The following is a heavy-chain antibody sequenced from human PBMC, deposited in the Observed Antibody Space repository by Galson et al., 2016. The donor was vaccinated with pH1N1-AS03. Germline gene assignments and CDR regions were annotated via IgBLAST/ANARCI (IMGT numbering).Heavy chain of an antibody. CDR1: GYKFTNYW. CDR3: ARRVSYTGSYPLDY. CDR2: IYPGDSDT. Sequence: QSGAEVKKPGESLKISCKGSGYKFTNYWTGWVRQMPGQGLEWMGSIYPGDSDTRYSPSFQGQVTISADKSISTAYLQWRSLKASDTAMYYCARRVSYTGSYPLDYWGQGTLVTVSS. V-gene: IGHV5-51*01. D-gene: IGHD1-26*01. J-gene: IGHJ4*02.